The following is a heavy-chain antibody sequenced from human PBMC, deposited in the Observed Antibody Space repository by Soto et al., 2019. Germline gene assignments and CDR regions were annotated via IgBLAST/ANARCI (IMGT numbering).Heavy chain of an antibody. CDR3: ARLGGVIAASDFYY. CDR1: GDSISTSAYY. Sequence: PSETLSITCTVSGDSISTSAYYWGWVRQPPGKGLEWVGTIYYTGSTYYNPPLESRVTMSLQTSKNQFSLNLTSVTAADTAVYYCARLGGVIAASDFYYWGQGALVTVSS. CDR2: IYYTGST. J-gene: IGHJ4*02. D-gene: IGHD2-15*01. V-gene: IGHV4-39*01.